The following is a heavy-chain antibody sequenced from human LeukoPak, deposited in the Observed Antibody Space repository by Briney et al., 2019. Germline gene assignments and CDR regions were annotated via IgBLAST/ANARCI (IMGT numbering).Heavy chain of an antibody. CDR1: GGSISSGGYY. J-gene: IGHJ4*02. Sequence: NSSQTLSLTCTVSGGSISSGGYYWSWIRQHPGKGLEWIGYIYYSGSTYYNPSLKSRVTISVDTSKNQFSLKLSSVTAADTAVYYCARDLSIAVAATGYWGQGTLVTVSS. V-gene: IGHV4-31*03. CDR2: IYYSGST. D-gene: IGHD6-19*01. CDR3: ARDLSIAVAATGY.